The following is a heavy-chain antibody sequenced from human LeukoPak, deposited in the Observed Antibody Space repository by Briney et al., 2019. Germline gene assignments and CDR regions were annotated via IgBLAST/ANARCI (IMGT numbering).Heavy chain of an antibody. D-gene: IGHD3-3*01. J-gene: IGHJ4*02. CDR2: ISSGGTI. CDR3: ARSATYYDFYS. Sequence: PGGSLRLSCAASGFTVSSNYMSWIRQAPGRGLECVSYISSGGTIYYADSVKGRFTISRDNAKNSLYLHMYSLRAEDTAVYYCARSATYYDFYSWGQGTLVTVSS. CDR1: GFTVSSNY. V-gene: IGHV3-11*01.